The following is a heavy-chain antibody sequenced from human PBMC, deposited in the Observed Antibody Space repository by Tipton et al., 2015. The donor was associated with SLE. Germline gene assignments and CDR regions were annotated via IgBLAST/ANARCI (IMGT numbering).Heavy chain of an antibody. CDR2: INSDGSST. CDR3: AKGATSDIVGDTFDY. CDR1: GFTFSSYW. V-gene: IGHV3-74*01. D-gene: IGHD1-26*01. J-gene: IGHJ4*02. Sequence: SLRLSCAASGFTFSSYWMHWVRQAPGKGLVWVSRINSDGSSTSYADSVKGRFTISRDNAKNTLYLQMNSLRAEDTAVYYCAKGATSDIVGDTFDYWGQGTLVTVSS.